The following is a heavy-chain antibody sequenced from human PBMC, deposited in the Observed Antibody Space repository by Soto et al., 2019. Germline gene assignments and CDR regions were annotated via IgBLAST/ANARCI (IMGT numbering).Heavy chain of an antibody. CDR2: MSGSGGGT. CDR3: AXAYCSGTTCYGLYGMDV. Sequence: GGSLRLSCAASGFSFTNYAMHWVRQASGKGLEWVSSMSGSGGGTYYADSVKGRFTISRDNSKNTSFLQVNSLRAEDTALYYCAXAYCSGTTCYGLYGMDVWGQGTTVTVSS. D-gene: IGHD2-2*01. CDR1: GFSFTNYA. J-gene: IGHJ6*02. V-gene: IGHV3-23*01.